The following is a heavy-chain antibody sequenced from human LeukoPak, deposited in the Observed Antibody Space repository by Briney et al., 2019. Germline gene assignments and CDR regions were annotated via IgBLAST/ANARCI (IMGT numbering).Heavy chain of an antibody. V-gene: IGHV3-23*01. CDR1: GFTFSSYA. CDR2: ISGSGGST. D-gene: IGHD6-13*01. J-gene: IGHJ4*02. Sequence: GGSLRLSCAASGFTFSSYAMSWVRQAPGKGLEWVSAISGSGGSTYYADSVKGRFTISRDNAKNSLYLQMNSLRAEDMALYYCAKGLSYSSSWYYFDYWGQGTLVTVSS. CDR3: AKGLSYSSSWYYFDY.